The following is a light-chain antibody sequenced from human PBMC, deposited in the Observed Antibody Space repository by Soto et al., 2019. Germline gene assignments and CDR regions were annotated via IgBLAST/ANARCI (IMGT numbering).Light chain of an antibody. CDR3: QHYGSSPPYT. J-gene: IGKJ2*01. CDR1: QRVSTSY. CDR2: GAS. V-gene: IGKV3-20*01. Sequence: EIVLTQSPGTLSLSPGERVTLSCRASQRVSTSYFAWYQQKPGQAPRLLIYGASSRATGIPDRFRGSGSGTDFTLTISILDPEDFAVYYCQHYGSSPPYTFGQGTKLEIK.